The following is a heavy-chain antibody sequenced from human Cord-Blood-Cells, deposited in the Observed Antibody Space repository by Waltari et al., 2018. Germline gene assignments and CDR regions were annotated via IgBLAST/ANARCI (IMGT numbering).Heavy chain of an antibody. Sequence: EVQLVESGGGLVQPGGSLSLSCAASGFTFSRYWMSWVRQAPGKGLEWVANIKQDGSEKYYVDSVKGRFTISRDNAKNSLYLQMNSLRAEDTAVYYCAREGVVGGGFDYWGQGTLVTVSS. CDR2: IKQDGSEK. J-gene: IGHJ4*02. D-gene: IGHD3-16*01. V-gene: IGHV3-7*01. CDR3: AREGVVGGGFDY. CDR1: GFTFSRYW.